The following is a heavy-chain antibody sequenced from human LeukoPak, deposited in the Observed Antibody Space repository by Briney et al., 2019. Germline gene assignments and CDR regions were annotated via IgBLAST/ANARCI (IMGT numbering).Heavy chain of an antibody. V-gene: IGHV4-30-2*01. CDR2: IYHSGST. CDR3: ASRTAEGAWFDP. J-gene: IGHJ5*02. Sequence: PSETLSLTCTVSGGSISSSGYYWSWIRQPPGKGLEWIGYIYHSGSTYYNPSLKSRVTISVDRSKNQFSLKLSSVTAADTAVYYCASRTAEGAWFDPWGQGTLVTVSS. D-gene: IGHD6-13*01. CDR1: GGSISSSGYY.